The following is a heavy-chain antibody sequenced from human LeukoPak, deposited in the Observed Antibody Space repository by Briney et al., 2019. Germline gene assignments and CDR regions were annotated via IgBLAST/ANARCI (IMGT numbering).Heavy chain of an antibody. CDR3: ARSLRDVYNNHVPCAINV. CDR1: GGSISTYY. CDR2: IYNSGANT. Sequence: SETLSLTCSVSGGSISTYYWSWMRQSPEKGLEWIGLIYNSGANTNYNPSLKSRVTISVDTSKNEFSLKLSSVTAADTAVYYCARSLRDVYNNHVPCAINVWGQGKKVTVSP. V-gene: IGHV4-59*01. J-gene: IGHJ3*01. D-gene: IGHD5-24*01.